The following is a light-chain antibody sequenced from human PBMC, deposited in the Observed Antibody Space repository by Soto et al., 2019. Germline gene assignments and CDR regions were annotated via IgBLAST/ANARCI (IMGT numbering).Light chain of an antibody. J-gene: IGLJ2*01. Sequence: QSVLTQPPSVSGAPGQRVTIACTGSTSNIGAGYDVHLYRHLPGAAPKLLLSGHSHRPSGVPDRLSGSKSGTSASLAITGLQAEDEADYYCQSYDSGLVGLIFGAGTKLTVL. CDR3: QSYDSGLVGLI. CDR1: TSNIGAGYD. CDR2: GHS. V-gene: IGLV1-40*01.